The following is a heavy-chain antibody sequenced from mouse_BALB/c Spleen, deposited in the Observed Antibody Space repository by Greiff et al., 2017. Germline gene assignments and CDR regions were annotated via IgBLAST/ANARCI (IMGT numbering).Heavy chain of an antibody. CDR1: GFTFSSYA. J-gene: IGHJ3*01. CDR3: ASGSGGAWFAY. CDR2: ISSGGSYT. Sequence: EVQRVESGGGLVKPGGSLKLSCAASGFTFSSYAMSWVRQTPEKRLEWVATISSGGSYTYSTDSVRGRFTISRDNAKNTLCLLRSSLRSEDTAMCCCASGSGGAWFAYWGQGTLVTVSA. V-gene: IGHV5-9-3*01.